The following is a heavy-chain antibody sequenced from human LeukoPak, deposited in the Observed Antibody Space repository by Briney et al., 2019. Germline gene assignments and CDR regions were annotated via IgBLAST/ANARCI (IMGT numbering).Heavy chain of an antibody. CDR3: ARGPIDYGDYFFDY. Sequence: GGSLRLSCAASGFTFSSYAMSWVRQAPGKGLESVSGINWNGGSTGYADSVKGRFTISRDNAKNSLYLQMNSLRAEDTALYYCARGPIDYGDYFFDYWGQGTLVTVSS. D-gene: IGHD4-17*01. V-gene: IGHV3-20*04. CDR2: INWNGGST. J-gene: IGHJ4*02. CDR1: GFTFSSYA.